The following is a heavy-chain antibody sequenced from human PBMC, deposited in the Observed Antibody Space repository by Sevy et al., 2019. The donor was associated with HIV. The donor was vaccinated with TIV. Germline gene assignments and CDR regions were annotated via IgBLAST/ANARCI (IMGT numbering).Heavy chain of an antibody. D-gene: IGHD2-2*01. Sequence: GGSLRLSCAASGFTFSSYAMSWVRQAPGKGLEWVSVISGSGGSTYYADSVKGRFTISRDNSKNTLYLQMNSLRAEDTAVYYCARDNLGYCISTSCPAWFDPWGQGTLVTVSS. CDR2: ISGSGGST. J-gene: IGHJ5*02. V-gene: IGHV3-23*01. CDR1: GFTFSSYA. CDR3: ARDNLGYCISTSCPAWFDP.